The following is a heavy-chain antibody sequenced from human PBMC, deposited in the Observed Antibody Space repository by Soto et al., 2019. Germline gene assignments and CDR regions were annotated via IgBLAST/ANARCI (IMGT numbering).Heavy chain of an antibody. CDR1: GFTFSSYA. Sequence: QVQLVESGGGVVQPGRSLRLSCAASGFTFSSYAMHWVRQAPGKGLEWVAVISYDGSNKYYADSVKGRFTISRDNSKNTLYLQMNSLRAEDTAVYYCAAEDIVVVVAGGPHAFDIWGQGTMVTVSS. V-gene: IGHV3-30-3*01. D-gene: IGHD2-15*01. CDR3: AAEDIVVVVAGGPHAFDI. J-gene: IGHJ3*02. CDR2: ISYDGSNK.